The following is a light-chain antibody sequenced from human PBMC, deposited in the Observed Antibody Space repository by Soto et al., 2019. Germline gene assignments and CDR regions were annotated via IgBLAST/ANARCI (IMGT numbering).Light chain of an antibody. CDR1: QSVNNNY. J-gene: IGKJ1*01. Sequence: ESVLTQSPGSLSLSPGERATLSCRANQSVNNNYLAWFQQKPGQAPRLLIYGASSRATDIPDRFSGSGSGTDFTLTISRLEPEDFAVYYCQQYGSSLWTFGQGTKVEIK. CDR2: GAS. CDR3: QQYGSSLWT. V-gene: IGKV3-20*01.